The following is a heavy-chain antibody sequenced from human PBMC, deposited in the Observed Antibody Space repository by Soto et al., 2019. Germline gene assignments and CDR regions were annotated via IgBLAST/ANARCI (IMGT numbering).Heavy chain of an antibody. Sequence: PGGSLILSCAASGFTFISDWMHWVRQAPGKGLVWVSRINSDGSSTSYADSVKGRFTISRDNAKNTLYLQMNSLRAEDTAVYYCARVEYYYDSSGPVYFVYWGQGTLVTVS. CDR2: INSDGSST. CDR1: GFTFISDW. V-gene: IGHV3-74*01. D-gene: IGHD3-22*01. J-gene: IGHJ4*02. CDR3: ARVEYYYDSSGPVYFVY.